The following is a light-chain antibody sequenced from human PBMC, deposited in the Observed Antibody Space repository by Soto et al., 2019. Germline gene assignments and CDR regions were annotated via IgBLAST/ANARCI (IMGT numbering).Light chain of an antibody. CDR3: CSYAGSGTFVA. V-gene: IGLV2-23*02. J-gene: IGLJ2*01. CDR2: EAS. CDR1: SSDVGSYNL. Sequence: QSALTQPASVSGSPGQSITISCTGTSSDVGSYNLVSWYQQHPGKAPKLMIYEASKRPSGVSNRFSGSDSGNTASLTISGLQAEDEADYYCCSYAGSGTFVAFGGGTKVTVL.